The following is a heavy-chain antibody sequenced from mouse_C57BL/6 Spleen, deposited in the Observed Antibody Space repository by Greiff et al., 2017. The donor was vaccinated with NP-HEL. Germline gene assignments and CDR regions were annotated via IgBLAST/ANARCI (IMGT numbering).Heavy chain of an antibody. CDR1: GYTFTSYG. CDR3: ARDYYGSSGGLFAY. D-gene: IGHD1-1*01. J-gene: IGHJ3*01. CDR2: IYPRSGNT. V-gene: IGHV1-81*01. Sequence: QVHVKQSGAELARPGASVKLSCKASGYTFTSYGISWVKQRTGQGLEWIGEIYPRSGNTYYNEKFKGKATLTADKSSSTAYMELRSLTSEDSAVYFCARDYYGSSGGLFAYWGQGTLVTVSA.